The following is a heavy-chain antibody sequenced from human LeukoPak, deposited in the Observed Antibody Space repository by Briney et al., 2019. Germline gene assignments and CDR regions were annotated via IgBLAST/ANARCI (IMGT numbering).Heavy chain of an antibody. V-gene: IGHV1-2*06. CDR1: GYTFTGYY. CDR2: INPNSGGT. D-gene: IGHD4-23*01. CDR3: ARGLVVTIGRALDI. J-gene: IGHJ3*02. Sequence: GASVKVSCKASGYTFTGYYMHWVRQAPGQGLEWMGRINPNSGGTNYAQKFQGRVTMTRDTSISTAYMELSRLRSDDTAVYYCARGLVVTIGRALDIWGQGTMVTVSS.